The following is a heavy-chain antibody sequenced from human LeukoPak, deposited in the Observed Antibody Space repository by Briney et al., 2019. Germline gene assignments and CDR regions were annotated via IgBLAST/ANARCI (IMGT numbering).Heavy chain of an antibody. J-gene: IGHJ4*02. Sequence: SETLSLTCTVSGYSISSGYYWGWIRQPPGKGLEWIGSIYHSGSTYYNPSFKSRVTISVDTSKNQFSLKLSSVTAADTAVYYCARDRAYDILTGYCDYWGQGTLVTVSS. D-gene: IGHD3-9*01. CDR3: ARDRAYDILTGYCDY. CDR2: IYHSGST. V-gene: IGHV4-38-2*02. CDR1: GYSISSGYY.